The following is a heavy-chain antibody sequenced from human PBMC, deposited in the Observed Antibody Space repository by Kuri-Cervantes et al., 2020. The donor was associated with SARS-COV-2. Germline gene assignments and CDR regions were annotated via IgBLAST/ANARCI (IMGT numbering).Heavy chain of an antibody. CDR2: IYYSGST. D-gene: IGHD2-2*01. J-gene: IGHJ4*02. Sequence: SETLSLTRAVSGYSISSSNWWGWIRQPPGKGLVWIGYIYYSGSTYYNPSLKSRVTMSVDTSKNQFSLKLSSVTAADTAVYYCARLRYCSSTSCWHFDYWGQGTLVTVSS. CDR3: ARLRYCSSTSCWHFDY. CDR1: GYSISSSNW. V-gene: IGHV4-28*01.